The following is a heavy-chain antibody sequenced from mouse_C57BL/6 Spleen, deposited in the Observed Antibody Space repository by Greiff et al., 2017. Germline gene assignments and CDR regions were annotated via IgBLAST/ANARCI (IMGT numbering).Heavy chain of an antibody. J-gene: IGHJ2*01. CDR1: GYAFTNYL. Sequence: QVQLQQSGAELVRPGTSVKVSCKASGYAFTNYLIEWVKQRPGQGLEWIGVIYPGSGGTNYNEKFKGKATLTADKSSSTAYMQLSSLTSEDSAVYFCARSRGYPDYWGQGTTLTVSS. D-gene: IGHD1-2*01. CDR2: IYPGSGGT. CDR3: ARSRGYPDY. V-gene: IGHV1-54*01.